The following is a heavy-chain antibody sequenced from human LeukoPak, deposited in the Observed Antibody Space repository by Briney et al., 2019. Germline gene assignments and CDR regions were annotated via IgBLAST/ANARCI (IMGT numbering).Heavy chain of an antibody. D-gene: IGHD6-13*01. CDR3: ARVLAAAGLDY. J-gene: IGHJ4*02. V-gene: IGHV1-2*02. Sequence: GASVKVSCKASGYAFIGYYMHWVRQAPGQGLEWMGWINPNSGGTNYAQKFQGRVTMTRDTSISTAYMELSRLRSDDTAVYYCARVLAAAGLDYWGQGTLVTVSS. CDR1: GYAFIGYY. CDR2: INPNSGGT.